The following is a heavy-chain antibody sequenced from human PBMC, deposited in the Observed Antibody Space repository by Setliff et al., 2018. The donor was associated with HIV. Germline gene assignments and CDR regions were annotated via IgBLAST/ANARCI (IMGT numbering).Heavy chain of an antibody. CDR1: GYSFSTYW. CDR2: IYPDDSNT. D-gene: IGHD3-22*01. Sequence: PGESLKISCKGSGYSFSTYWIGWVRQMPGKGLEWMGFIYPDDSNTRYGPSFQGQVTISADKSISTAYLQWYSLKASDTAMYYCARHYYYGSGDYSYFDYWGQGTRGTSPQ. V-gene: IGHV5-51*01. CDR3: ARHYYYGSGDYSYFDY. J-gene: IGHJ4*02.